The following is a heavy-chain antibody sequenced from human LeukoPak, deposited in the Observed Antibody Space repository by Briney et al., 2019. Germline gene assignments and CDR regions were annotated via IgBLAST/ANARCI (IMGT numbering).Heavy chain of an antibody. V-gene: IGHV3-30*02. Sequence: GGSLRLSCAASGFTFSSYGMHWVRQAPGKGLQWVAFIRYDGSNKYYADSVKGRFTISRDNSKNTLYLQMNSLRAEDTAVYYCAKDWGTYYYDSSGYWGQGTLVTVSS. D-gene: IGHD3-22*01. CDR1: GFTFSSYG. CDR3: AKDWGTYYYDSSGY. CDR2: IRYDGSNK. J-gene: IGHJ4*02.